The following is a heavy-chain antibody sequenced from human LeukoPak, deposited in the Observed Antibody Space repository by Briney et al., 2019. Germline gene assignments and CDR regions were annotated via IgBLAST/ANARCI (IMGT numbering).Heavy chain of an antibody. CDR3: ARDRVAAKLGGYRRYFDY. Sequence: ASVTVSCTASGYTFTSYGISWVRQAPGQGLEWMGWISAYNGNTNYAQKLQSRVTMTTDTSTSTAYMELRSLRSDDTAVYYCARDRVAAKLGGYRRYFDYWGQGTLVTVSS. CDR2: ISAYNGNT. CDR1: GYTFTSYG. V-gene: IGHV1-18*01. D-gene: IGHD2-15*01. J-gene: IGHJ4*02.